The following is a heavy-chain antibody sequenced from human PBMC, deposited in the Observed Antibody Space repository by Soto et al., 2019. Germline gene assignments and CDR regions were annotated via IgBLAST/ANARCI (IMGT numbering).Heavy chain of an antibody. Sequence: SVKVSCKASGGTFSSYTISWVRQAPGQGLEWMGRIIPILGIANYAQKFQGRVTITADKSTSTAYMELSSLRSEDTAVYYCATVYGSGTYFVDYYGIDVWGQGTTVTVSS. V-gene: IGHV1-69*02. CDR1: GGTFSSYT. CDR3: ATVYGSGTYFVDYYGIDV. CDR2: IIPILGIA. D-gene: IGHD3-10*01. J-gene: IGHJ6*02.